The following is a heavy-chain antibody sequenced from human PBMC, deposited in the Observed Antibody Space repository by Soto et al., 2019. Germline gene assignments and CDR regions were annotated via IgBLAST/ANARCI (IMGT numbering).Heavy chain of an antibody. D-gene: IGHD6-13*01. CDR1: GFAFSNCG. CDR3: TKDLAYPSSWYTYVMPV. Sequence: GGSLRLSCAASGFAFSNCGMHWVRQAPGKGLEWVAVISYDGSHIYYADSVKGRFTISRDNSKNTLYLQMNSLRAEDTAVYYCTKDLAYPSSWYTYVMPVRGQGTTVTVSS. V-gene: IGHV3-30*18. CDR2: ISYDGSHI. J-gene: IGHJ6*02.